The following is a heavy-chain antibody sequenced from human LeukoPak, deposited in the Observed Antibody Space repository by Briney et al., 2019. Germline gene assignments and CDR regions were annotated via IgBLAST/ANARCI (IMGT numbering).Heavy chain of an antibody. CDR3: ARLTFLTPFDY. J-gene: IGHJ4*02. CDR2: IYPGDSDA. D-gene: IGHD2-21*01. CDR1: GYSFTNYW. Sequence: GESLKISCKGSGYSFTNYWIAWVRQMPEKGLEWMGVIYPGDSDARYSPSFQGQVTISADKSISTAYLQWSSLKASDTAMYYCARLTFLTPFDYWGQGTLVTVSS. V-gene: IGHV5-51*01.